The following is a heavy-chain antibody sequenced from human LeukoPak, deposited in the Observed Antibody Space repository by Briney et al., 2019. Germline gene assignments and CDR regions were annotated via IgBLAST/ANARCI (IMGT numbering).Heavy chain of an antibody. J-gene: IGHJ4*01. CDR3: ATDYSNYRRAFDC. Sequence: PWRSLRLSCAASGFTFSSYAMHWVRQAPGKGLEWVAVISYDGSNKYYADSVKGRFTISRDNSKNTLYLQMNSLRAEDTAVYYCATDYSNYRRAFDCWGHVTLVTVSS. V-gene: IGHV3-30-3*01. CDR1: GFTFSSYA. D-gene: IGHD4/OR15-4a*01. CDR2: ISYDGSNK.